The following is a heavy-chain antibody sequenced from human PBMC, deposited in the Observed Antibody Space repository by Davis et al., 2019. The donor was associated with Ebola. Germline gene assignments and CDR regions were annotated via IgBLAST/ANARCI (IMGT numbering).Heavy chain of an antibody. CDR2: INHSGST. Sequence: SQTLSLTCSVSGGSFSGYYWSWIRPPPGKGLEWIGEINHSGSTNYNPSLKSRVTISVDTSKNQFSLKLSSVTAADTAVFYCASGVVAANGYYYGMDVWGQGTTATVSS. D-gene: IGHD2-15*01. V-gene: IGHV4-34*01. J-gene: IGHJ6*02. CDR3: ASGVVAANGYYYGMDV. CDR1: GGSFSGYY.